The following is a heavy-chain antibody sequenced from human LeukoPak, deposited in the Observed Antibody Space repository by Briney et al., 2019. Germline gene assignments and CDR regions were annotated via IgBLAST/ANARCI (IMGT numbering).Heavy chain of an antibody. CDR2: INPNSGGT. Sequence: ASVKVSCKASGYTFTGYYMHWVRQAPGQGLEWMGWINPNSGGTNYAQKFQGRVTMTRDTSISTAYMELSRLRSDDTAVYYCARGGDYSAYDLALDYWGQGTLVTVSS. CDR1: GYTFTGYY. J-gene: IGHJ4*02. D-gene: IGHD5-12*01. CDR3: ARGGDYSAYDLALDY. V-gene: IGHV1-2*02.